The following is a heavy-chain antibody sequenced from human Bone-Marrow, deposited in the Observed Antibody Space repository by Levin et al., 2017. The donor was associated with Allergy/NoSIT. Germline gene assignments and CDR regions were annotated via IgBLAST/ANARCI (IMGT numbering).Heavy chain of an antibody. V-gene: IGHV5-51*01. J-gene: IGHJ4*02. CDR2: IYPRDSDT. CDR3: ARHPGADY. CDR1: GYTFATTW. Sequence: GESLKISCQASGYTFATTWIGWVRQLPGKGLEWMGVIYPRDSDTKYSPSLEGQVTISASPSISTVYLQWSRLEVSDSGMYYCARHPGADYWGQGTLVTVSS. D-gene: IGHD7-27*01.